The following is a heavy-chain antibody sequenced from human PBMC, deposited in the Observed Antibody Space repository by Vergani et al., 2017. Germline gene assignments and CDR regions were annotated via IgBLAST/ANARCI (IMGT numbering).Heavy chain of an antibody. D-gene: IGHD2-15*01. V-gene: IGHV5-51*03. CDR3: ARRYCSSGICNLDY. Sequence: EVPLVPSGAEVKTPGESLKISCKGSGYTFTNYWVGWVRQMPGKGLEWMGIILPGNSDTRYSPSFQGQVTISADKYITTAYLQWSSLKASDTAMYYCARRYCSSGICNLDYWGQGTLVTVSS. J-gene: IGHJ4*02. CDR2: ILPGNSDT. CDR1: GYTFTNYW.